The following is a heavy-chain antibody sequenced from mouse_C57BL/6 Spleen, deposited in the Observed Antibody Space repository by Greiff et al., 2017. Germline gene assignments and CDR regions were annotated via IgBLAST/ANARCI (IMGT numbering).Heavy chain of an antibody. J-gene: IGHJ2*01. CDR3: ARDIY. Sequence: EVQLQQSGPELVKPGASVKISCKASGYTFTDYYMNWVKQSHGKSLEWIGDINHNNGGTSYNQKFKGKATLTVDKSSSTAYMELHSLTSEDSAVYYCARDIYWGQGTTLTVSS. V-gene: IGHV1-26*01. CDR2: INHNNGGT. CDR1: GYTFTDYY.